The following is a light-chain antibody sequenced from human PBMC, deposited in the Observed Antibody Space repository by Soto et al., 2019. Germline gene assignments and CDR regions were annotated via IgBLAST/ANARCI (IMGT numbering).Light chain of an antibody. V-gene: IGLV4-69*01. J-gene: IGLJ2*01. CDR1: SGHSSYA. Sequence: QLVLTQSPSASASLGASVKLTCTLSSGHSSYAIAWHQQQPERGPRYLMKLNSDGRHSKGDGIPDRFSGSSSGAERYLTISSLQSDDEADYYCQTWVTGSYVVFGGGTKLTVL. CDR3: QTWVTGSYVV. CDR2: LNSDGRH.